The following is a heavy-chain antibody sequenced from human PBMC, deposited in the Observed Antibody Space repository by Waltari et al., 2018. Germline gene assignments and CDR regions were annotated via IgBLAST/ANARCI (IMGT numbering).Heavy chain of an antibody. CDR2: IYYSGST. CDR1: GGSISSSY. J-gene: IGHJ5*02. V-gene: IGHV4-59*01. CDR3: ARDCPRGWFDP. Sequence: QVQLQESGPGLVKPSETLSLTCTVSGGSISSSYWSWIRQPPGQGLEWIGYIYYSGSTNYTPSRKSRVTISVDTSKNQFSLKLSSVTAADTSVYYCARDCPRGWFDPWGQGTLVTVSS.